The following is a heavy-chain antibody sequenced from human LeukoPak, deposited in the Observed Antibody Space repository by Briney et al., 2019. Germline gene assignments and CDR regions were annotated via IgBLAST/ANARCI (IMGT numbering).Heavy chain of an antibody. D-gene: IGHD4-23*01. Sequence: GGSLRLSCAASGFTFSGYGMSWVRQAPGRGLEWVSAISGSGAGTYYADSVKGRFTISRDNSKNTLYVQMKSLGAEDTALYYCARVRGGNRGDAFDIWGQGTMVTVSS. CDR3: ARVRGGNRGDAFDI. J-gene: IGHJ3*02. V-gene: IGHV3-23*01. CDR1: GFTFSGYG. CDR2: ISGSGAGT.